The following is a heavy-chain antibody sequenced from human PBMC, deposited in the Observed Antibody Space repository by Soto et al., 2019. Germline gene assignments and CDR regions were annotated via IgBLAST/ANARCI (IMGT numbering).Heavy chain of an antibody. J-gene: IGHJ6*03. D-gene: IGHD3-3*01. CDR3: ARFAAMTYYDFWSGYYPDQDMDV. CDR2: IWYDGSNK. Sequence: GGSLRLSCAASGFTFSSYGMHWVRQAPGKGLEWVAVIWYDGSNKYYADSVKGRFTISRDNSKNTLYLQMNSLRAEDTAVYYCARFAAMTYYDFWSGYYPDQDMDVWGKGTTVTVSS. CDR1: GFTFSSYG. V-gene: IGHV3-33*01.